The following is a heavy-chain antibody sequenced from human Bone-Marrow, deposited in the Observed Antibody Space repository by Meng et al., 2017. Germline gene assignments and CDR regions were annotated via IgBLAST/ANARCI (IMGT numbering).Heavy chain of an antibody. CDR1: GYTFTAYY. CDR2: INPNSGGT. Sequence: ASVKVSCKPSGYTFTAYYIHWVRQAPGQGLEWMGHINPNSGGTNYAQKFQGRVTMTRDTSISTAYMELSRLRSDDTAVYYCARGIVGSSWFGELFFGNNGQVDYWGQGTLVTVSS. J-gene: IGHJ4*02. CDR3: ARGIVGSSWFGELFFGNNGQVDY. D-gene: IGHD3-10*01. V-gene: IGHV1-2*06.